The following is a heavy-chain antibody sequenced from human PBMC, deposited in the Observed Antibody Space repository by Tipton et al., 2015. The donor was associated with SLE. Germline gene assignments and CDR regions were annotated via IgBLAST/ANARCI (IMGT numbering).Heavy chain of an antibody. J-gene: IGHJ5*02. Sequence: SLRLSCAASGFTFSSYGMHWVRQAPGKGLEWVAVIWYDGSNKYYADSVKGRFTISRDNSKNTLYLQMNSLRAEDTAVYYCAKDSPEAAARGGFDPWGQGTLVTVSS. CDR1: GFTFSSYG. D-gene: IGHD6-13*01. V-gene: IGHV3-30*18. CDR3: AKDSPEAAARGGFDP. CDR2: IWYDGSNK.